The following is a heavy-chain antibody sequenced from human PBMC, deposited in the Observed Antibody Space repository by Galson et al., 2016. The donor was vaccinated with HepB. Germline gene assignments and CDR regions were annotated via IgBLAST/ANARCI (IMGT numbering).Heavy chain of an antibody. Sequence: SVKVSCKASGYTFTSYYMHWVRQAPGQGLEWMGIINPDIDNTNYAQKFQGRVAMTRDTSTSTVYTRLSSLRSEDTVVYYCARQSSGWYGRSLDYWGQGTLVTVSS. CDR2: INPDIDNT. V-gene: IGHV1-46*01. J-gene: IGHJ4*02. CDR3: ARQSSGWYGRSLDY. D-gene: IGHD6-19*01. CDR1: GYTFTSYY.